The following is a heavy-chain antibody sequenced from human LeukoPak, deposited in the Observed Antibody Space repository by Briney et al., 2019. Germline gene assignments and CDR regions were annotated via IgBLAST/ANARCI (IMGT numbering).Heavy chain of an antibody. V-gene: IGHV1-2*02. J-gene: IGHJ6*03. Sequence: ASVKVSCTASGYTFTGYYMHWVRQAPGPGLEWMGWINPNSGGTNYAQKFQGRVTMTRDTSIRTAYMELSRLRSDDTAVYYFARGVIYYYYMDVWGKGTTVTVSS. CDR2: INPNSGGT. CDR3: ARGVIYYYYMDV. CDR1: GYTFTGYY.